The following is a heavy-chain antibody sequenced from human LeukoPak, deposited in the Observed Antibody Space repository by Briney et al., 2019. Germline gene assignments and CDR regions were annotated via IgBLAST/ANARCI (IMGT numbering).Heavy chain of an antibody. CDR1: GYTFTGYY. D-gene: IGHD5-12*01. V-gene: IGHV1-46*01. CDR3: ARDNSVGDSAWWFDP. J-gene: IGHJ5*02. CDR2: INPTGGST. Sequence: ASVKVSCKASGYTFTGYYMHWVRQAPGQGLEWMGLINPTGGSTGYAQKFQGRVTMTRDMSTSTDYMELSSLRSEDTAIYYCARDNSVGDSAWWFDPWGQGTLVTVSS.